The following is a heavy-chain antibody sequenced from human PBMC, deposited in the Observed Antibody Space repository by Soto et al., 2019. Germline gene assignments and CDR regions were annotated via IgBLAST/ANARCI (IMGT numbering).Heavy chain of an antibody. V-gene: IGHV1-18*01. CDR1: GYRFTNYG. Sequence: QVQLVQSGAEVKKPGASVKVSCKTSGYRFTNYGISWVRQGPGQGLEWMGWISGYNGNTNYVQKFQGRVTMTKDTSTSTAYMELRSLRSDDTAIYYCARDEGMTTVTIDYWGQGTRVTVSS. CDR2: ISGYNGNT. J-gene: IGHJ4*02. D-gene: IGHD4-17*01. CDR3: ARDEGMTTVTIDY.